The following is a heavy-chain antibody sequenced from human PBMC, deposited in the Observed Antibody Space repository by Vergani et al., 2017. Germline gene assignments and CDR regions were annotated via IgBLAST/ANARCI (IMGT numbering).Heavy chain of an antibody. CDR1: GFTFQAFA. CDR3: VKDNDYDADGPFDL. V-gene: IGHV3-9*01. D-gene: IGHD3-16*01. Sequence: EVQLVESGGGIVKPGGSLRLSCTASGFTFQAFAFHWVRQVSGRGLEWVSGIDRNYGVKNGNSFEGRFSISRDNAKKAVFLQMNNLRHEDTALYFCVKDNDYDADGPFDLWGRGTLVTVSS. CDR2: IDRNYGVK. J-gene: IGHJ2*01.